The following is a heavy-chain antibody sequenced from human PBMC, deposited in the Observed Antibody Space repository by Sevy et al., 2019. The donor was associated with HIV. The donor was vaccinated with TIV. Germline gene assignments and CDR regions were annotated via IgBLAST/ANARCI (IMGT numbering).Heavy chain of an antibody. Sequence: ASVKVSCKASGGTFSSYAISWVRQAPGQGLEWMGGIIPIFGTANYAQKFQGRVTITADESTSTADMELSSLRSEETAGYYCTLTRGTRQALLYYFDYWGQGTLVTVSS. V-gene: IGHV1-69*13. J-gene: IGHJ4*02. CDR1: GGTFSSYA. CDR2: IIPIFGTA. CDR3: TLTRGTRQALLYYFDY. D-gene: IGHD2-8*01.